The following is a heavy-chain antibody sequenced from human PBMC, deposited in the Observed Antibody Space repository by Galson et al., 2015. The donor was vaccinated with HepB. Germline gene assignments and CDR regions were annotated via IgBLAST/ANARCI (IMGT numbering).Heavy chain of an antibody. V-gene: IGHV3-74*01. CDR2: INSDGSST. Sequence: SLRLSCAASGFTFSSYWMHWVRQAPGKGLVWVSRINSDGSSTSYADSVKGRFTISRDNAKNTLYLQMNSLGSEDTVVYYCARAPETGSLGWFDPWGQGTLVTVSS. CDR1: GFTFSSYW. D-gene: IGHD1-14*01. J-gene: IGHJ5*02. CDR3: ARAPETGSLGWFDP.